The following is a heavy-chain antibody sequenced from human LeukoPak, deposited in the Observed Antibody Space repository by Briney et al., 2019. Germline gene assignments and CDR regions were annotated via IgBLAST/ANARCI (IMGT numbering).Heavy chain of an antibody. CDR3: ANRGRTPVGSYYFEA. D-gene: IGHD4-11*01. CDR1: GFTFGTYA. V-gene: IGHV3-23*01. CDR2: IKSDGTDT. Sequence: GGYLRLSCAASGFTFGTYAMSWVRQAPGMGLEWVSQIKSDGTDTHYADSVRGRFIIFRDNSRNTLDLQMHSLRAEDTAVYYCANRGRTPVGSYYFEAWGQGTLVTVCS. J-gene: IGHJ4*02.